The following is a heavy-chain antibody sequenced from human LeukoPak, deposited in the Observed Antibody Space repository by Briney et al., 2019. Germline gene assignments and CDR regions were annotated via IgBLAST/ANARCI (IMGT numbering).Heavy chain of an antibody. V-gene: IGHV4-59*12. J-gene: IGHJ4*02. Sequence: SETLSLTCTVSDVSMSSYYWSWIRQPPGKGLEWIGYIFHTGDSNCNPSLKSRVTISVDTSKNQFSLKLSSVTAADTAVYYCALLTPLGYCSGGSCYDFDYWGQGTLVTVSS. CDR2: IFHTGDS. D-gene: IGHD2-15*01. CDR1: DVSMSSYY. CDR3: ALLTPLGYCSGGSCYDFDY.